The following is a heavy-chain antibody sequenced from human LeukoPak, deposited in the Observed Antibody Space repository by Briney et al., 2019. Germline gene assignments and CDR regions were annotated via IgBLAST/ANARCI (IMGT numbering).Heavy chain of an antibody. CDR1: GFTFSACE. J-gene: IGHJ3*02. CDR2: ISRSGGTR. D-gene: IGHD3-10*01. CDR3: ARVATMVRVPLDALDI. Sequence: GGSLRLSCAISGFTFSACELTWVRQAPGKGLEWVSYISRSGGTRYYADSVKGRFTISRDNAKNSLYLQMNSLRAEDTAVYYCARVATMVRVPLDALDIWGQGTMVSVSS. V-gene: IGHV3-48*03.